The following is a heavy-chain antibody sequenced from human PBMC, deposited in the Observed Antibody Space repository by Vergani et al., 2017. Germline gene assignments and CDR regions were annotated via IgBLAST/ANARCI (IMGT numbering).Heavy chain of an antibody. CDR2: IQFDGSNQ. D-gene: IGHD4-17*01. CDR1: GFTLSNYD. V-gene: IGHV3-30*02. CDR3: ARGASGDYVSSFDY. Sequence: QVQLVESGGGVVQRGGSLRLSCATSGFTLSNYDMQWIRQGPGKGLEFVAFIQFDGSNQYYADSVKGRFTLSRDFSKNTLYLQMNSLRAEDTAVYYCARGASGDYVSSFDYWGQGTLVTVSS. J-gene: IGHJ4*02.